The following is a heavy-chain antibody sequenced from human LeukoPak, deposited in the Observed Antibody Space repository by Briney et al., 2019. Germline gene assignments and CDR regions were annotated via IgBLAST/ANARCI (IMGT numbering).Heavy chain of an antibody. CDR3: ARSRYWYFDL. CDR2: IYCSGST. J-gene: IGHJ2*01. CDR1: GGSISSYY. V-gene: IGHV4-59*01. Sequence: SETLSLTCTVSGGSISSYYWSWIRQPPGKGLEWIGYIYCSGSTNYNPSLKSRVTISVDTSKNQFSLKLSSVTAADTAVYYCARSRYWYFDLWGRGTLVTVSS.